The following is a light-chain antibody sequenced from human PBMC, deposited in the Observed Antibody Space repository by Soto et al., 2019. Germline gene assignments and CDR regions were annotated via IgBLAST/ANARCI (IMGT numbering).Light chain of an antibody. CDR3: AAWDVSLNGYVV. V-gene: IGLV1-44*01. Sequence: QSVLTQPPSASGTPGQRVTISCSGSNSNIGSNTVNWYQRLPGTAPKLLIYSNNQRPSGVPDRFSASKSGTSASLAISGLQSEDEGDYYCAAWDVSLNGYVVFGGGTKVTVL. CDR1: NSNIGSNT. CDR2: SNN. J-gene: IGLJ2*01.